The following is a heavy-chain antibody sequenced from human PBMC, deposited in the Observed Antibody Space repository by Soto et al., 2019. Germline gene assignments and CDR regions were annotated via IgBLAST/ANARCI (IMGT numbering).Heavy chain of an antibody. CDR3: ARDNSSSWYGQTNWFDP. CDR2: IWYDGSNK. V-gene: IGHV3-33*01. Sequence: GGSLRLCCAASGFTFRSYGMHWVRQDPGKGLEWVAVIWYDGSNKYYADSVKGRFTISRDNSKNTLYLQMNSLRAEDTAVYYCARDNSSSWYGQTNWFDPWGQGTLVTVSS. CDR1: GFTFRSYG. D-gene: IGHD6-13*01. J-gene: IGHJ5*02.